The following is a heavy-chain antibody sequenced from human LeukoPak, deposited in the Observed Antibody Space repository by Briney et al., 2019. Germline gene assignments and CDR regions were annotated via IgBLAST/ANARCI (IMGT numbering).Heavy chain of an antibody. CDR1: GFTVSSNY. CDR3: ARVVAVAGTDY. J-gene: IGHJ4*02. CDR2: IYSGGST. D-gene: IGHD6-19*01. Sequence: GGSLRLSCAASGFTVSSNYMSWVRLAPGKGLEWVSVIYSGGSTYYADSVKGRFTIPRDNSKNTLYLQMNSLRAEDTAVYYCARVVAVAGTDYWGQGTLVTVSS. V-gene: IGHV3-53*01.